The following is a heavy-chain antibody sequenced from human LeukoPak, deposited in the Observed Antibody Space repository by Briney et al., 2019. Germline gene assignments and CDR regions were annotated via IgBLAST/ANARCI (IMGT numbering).Heavy chain of an antibody. CDR1: GGSISSGGYS. J-gene: IGHJ4*02. Sequence: SETLSLTCAVSGGSISSGGYSWSWIRQPPGKGLEGIGYIYHSGSTYYNPSLKSRVTISVDRSKNQFSLKLSSVTAADTAVYYCARGYGDYDYFDYWGQGTLVTVSA. V-gene: IGHV4-30-2*01. CDR2: IYHSGST. D-gene: IGHD4-17*01. CDR3: ARGYGDYDYFDY.